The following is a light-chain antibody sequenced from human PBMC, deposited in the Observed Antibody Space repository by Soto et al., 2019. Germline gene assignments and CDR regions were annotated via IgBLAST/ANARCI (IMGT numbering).Light chain of an antibody. J-gene: IGKJ1*01. CDR2: DAS. V-gene: IGKV3-11*01. CDR1: QSISQS. CDR3: QQRSDWPWT. Sequence: EVVLTQSPGTLSLSPGERATLSCRASQSISQSLAWYQQRPGQSPRLLIYDASRRATGIPDRFTGSGFGTDFTLTISNLEPEDFAVYYCQQRSDWPWTFGQGTKVDIK.